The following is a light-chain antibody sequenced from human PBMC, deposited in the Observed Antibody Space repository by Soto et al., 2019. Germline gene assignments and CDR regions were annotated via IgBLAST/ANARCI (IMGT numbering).Light chain of an antibody. CDR3: MQALQTPRT. Sequence: DSVMTQSPLSLPVTPGEPASISCRSSQILLHSNGYNYLDWYLQKPGQSPQLLIYLGSNRASGVPDRFSGSGSGTDFTLKISRLEAEDVGVYYCMQALQTPRTFGQGTKVEI. V-gene: IGKV2-28*01. CDR2: LGS. CDR1: QILLHSNGYNY. J-gene: IGKJ1*01.